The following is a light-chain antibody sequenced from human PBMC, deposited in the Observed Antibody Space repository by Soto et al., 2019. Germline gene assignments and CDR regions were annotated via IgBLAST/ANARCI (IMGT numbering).Light chain of an antibody. V-gene: IGLV2-14*01. CDR1: SSDVGGYNS. CDR2: EVS. CDR3: NSYTSSSTWV. Sequence: QSALTQPASASGSPGQSITISCTGTSSDVGGYNSVSWYQQHPGKAPKLMIYEVSNRPSGVSNRFSGSKSGNTASLTISGLQAEDEDDYYCNSYTSSSTWVFGGGTKLTVL. J-gene: IGLJ3*02.